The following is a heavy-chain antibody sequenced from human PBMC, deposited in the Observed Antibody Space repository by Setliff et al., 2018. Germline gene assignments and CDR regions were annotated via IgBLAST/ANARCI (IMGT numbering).Heavy chain of an antibody. CDR1: DFIFNNAW. J-gene: IGHJ4*02. V-gene: IGHV3-15*07. CDR3: VTGLGQYFDY. Sequence: GGSLRLSCAASDFIFNNAWMNWVRQAPGKGLEWVGRIRTKTDGGTADYAAPVKGRFIISRDDSKNLVFLQMNSLKTEDTAVYHCVTGLGQYFDYWGQGSLVTVSS. CDR2: IRTKTDGGTA. D-gene: IGHD3-9*01.